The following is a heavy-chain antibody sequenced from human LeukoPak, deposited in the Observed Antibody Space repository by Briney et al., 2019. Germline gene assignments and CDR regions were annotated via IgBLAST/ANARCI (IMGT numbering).Heavy chain of an antibody. CDR2: INPNSGGT. J-gene: IGHJ4*02. CDR3: ARDVRGYSGYGTASDY. CDR1: GYTFTGYY. D-gene: IGHD5-12*01. V-gene: IGHV1-2*02. Sequence: ASVKVSCKASGYTFTGYYMHWVRQAPGQGLEWMVWINPNSGGTNYAQKFQGRVTMTRDTSISTAYMELSRLRSDDTAVYYCARDVRGYSGYGTASDYWGQGTLVTVSS.